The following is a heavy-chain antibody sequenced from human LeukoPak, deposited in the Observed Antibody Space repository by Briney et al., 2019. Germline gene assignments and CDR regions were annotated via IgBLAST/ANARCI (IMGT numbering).Heavy chain of an antibody. CDR1: GGSLSSGSYY. CDR2: IYTSGST. CDR3: AREVRQVQLWSDYYYYYGMDD. V-gene: IGHV4-61*02. J-gene: IGHJ6*02. D-gene: IGHD5-18*01. Sequence: TLSLTCTVSGGSLSSGSYYWSCTRQPAGKGLGWLGRIYTSGSTNYNPSLKSRVTISADTSKNQFSLKLSSVTAADTAEKYCAREVRQVQLWSDYYYYYGMDDWGQGTTVTVSS.